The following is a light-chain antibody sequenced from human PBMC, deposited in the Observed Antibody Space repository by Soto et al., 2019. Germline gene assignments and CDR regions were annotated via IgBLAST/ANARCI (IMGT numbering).Light chain of an antibody. CDR3: QQLNSYPRT. CDR2: GAS. Sequence: EIVMTQSPATLSVSPGERATVSCRASQSVSSNLAWYQQKPGQAPRLLIYGASILQSGVPSRFSGSGSGTEFTLTISSLQPEDFATYYCQQLNSYPRTFGRGTEVEIK. CDR1: QSVSSN. V-gene: IGKV3-15*01. J-gene: IGKJ1*01.